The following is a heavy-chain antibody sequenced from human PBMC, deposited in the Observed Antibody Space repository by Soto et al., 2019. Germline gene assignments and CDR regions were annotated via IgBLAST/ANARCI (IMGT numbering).Heavy chain of an antibody. J-gene: IGHJ6*02. Sequence: QVQLVESGGGVVQPGRSLRLSCAASGFTFSSYGIHWVRQAPGKGLEWVALIAYDGTDKYYADSVKGRFTISRDNSKNTLYLQMSSLGPEDTAVYYCVKERYAQLLLEDYGMDVWGQGNTVTV. D-gene: IGHD5-18*01. V-gene: IGHV3-30*18. CDR3: VKERYAQLLLEDYGMDV. CDR2: IAYDGTDK. CDR1: GFTFSSYG.